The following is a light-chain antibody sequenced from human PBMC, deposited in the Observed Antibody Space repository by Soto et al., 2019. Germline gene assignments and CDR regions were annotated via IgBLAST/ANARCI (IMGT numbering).Light chain of an antibody. CDR1: SSNIGTGYD. J-gene: IGLJ1*01. Sequence: QSVLTQPPSVSGAPGQKVTISCTGSSSNIGTGYDVHWYQQLPGTAPKLLIYGTSDRPSGVPDRFSGSKSGTSASLAITGLQAEEEADYYCQSYDSSLTGHVFGTGTKVTVL. V-gene: IGLV1-40*01. CDR3: QSYDSSLTGHV. CDR2: GTS.